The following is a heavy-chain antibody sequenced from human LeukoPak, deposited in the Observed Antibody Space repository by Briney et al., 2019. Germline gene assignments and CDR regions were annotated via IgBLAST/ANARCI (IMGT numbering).Heavy chain of an antibody. Sequence: GASVKVSCKASGYTFTTYGISWVRQAPGQGLEWMGWISAYNGDTNYAQKLQGRVTMTTDTSTDTAYMELSSLRSEDTAVYYCASSSGWSHWGQGTLVTVSS. CDR2: ISAYNGDT. CDR3: ASSSGWSH. CDR1: GYTFTTYG. J-gene: IGHJ4*02. D-gene: IGHD6-19*01. V-gene: IGHV1-18*01.